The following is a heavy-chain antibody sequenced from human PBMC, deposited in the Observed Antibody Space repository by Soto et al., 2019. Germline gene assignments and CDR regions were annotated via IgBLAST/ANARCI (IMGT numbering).Heavy chain of an antibody. Sequence: PGGSXRLSCAASGFTFCDYAMHWVRQAPGKGLEWVSGITWNSVFTDYADSVKGRLTISRENAKNSLYLQMNSLTDAETAFYYCEKDRFNGSSLGRDAFDIWGPGTMVTV. CDR1: GFTFCDYA. CDR3: EKDRFNGSSLGRDAFDI. CDR2: ITWNSVFT. V-gene: IGHV3-9*01. J-gene: IGHJ3*02. D-gene: IGHD6-6*01.